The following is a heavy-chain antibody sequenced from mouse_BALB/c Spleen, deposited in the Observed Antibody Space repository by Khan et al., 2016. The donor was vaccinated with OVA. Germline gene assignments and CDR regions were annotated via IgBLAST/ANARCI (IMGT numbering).Heavy chain of an antibody. D-gene: IGHD4-1*01. V-gene: IGHV1S137*01. CDR3: ARLTPY. Sequence: QVQLKQSGSEVVRPGVSVKISCKGSGYTFTDYAVHWVKQSHAKSLEWIGVINPYNGYANYNQKFKGKATMTVDKSSNTAYMELARLTSEDSAIYFCARLTPYWGQGTLVTVSA. CDR1: GYTFTDYA. J-gene: IGHJ3*01. CDR2: INPYNGYA.